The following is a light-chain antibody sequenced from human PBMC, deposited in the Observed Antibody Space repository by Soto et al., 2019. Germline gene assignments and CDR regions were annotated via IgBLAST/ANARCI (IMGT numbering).Light chain of an antibody. V-gene: IGKV1-8*01. CDR3: QQYYSYPRT. Sequence: AIRMTQSPSSLSASTGDRVTITCRASQGISSYLAWYQQKPGKAPKLLIYAASTLQSGVPSRFRRSGSGTDFTLTISCLQSEDFETYYCQQYYSYPRTLSQGTKVDIK. CDR1: QGISSY. CDR2: AAS. J-gene: IGKJ1*01.